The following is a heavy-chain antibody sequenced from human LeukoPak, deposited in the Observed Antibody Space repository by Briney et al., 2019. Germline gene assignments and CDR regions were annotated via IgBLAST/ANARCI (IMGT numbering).Heavy chain of an antibody. D-gene: IGHD3-10*01. CDR1: GYTFTSYD. CDR2: MNPNSGNT. CDR3: ARSGGTYCYGSGSSTQDY. Sequence: GASVKVSCKASGYTFTSYDINWVRQATGQGLEWMGWMNPNSGNTGYAQKFQGRVTITRNTSISTAYMELSSLRSEDTAVYYCARSGGTYCYGSGSSTQDYWGQGTLVTVSS. V-gene: IGHV1-8*03. J-gene: IGHJ4*02.